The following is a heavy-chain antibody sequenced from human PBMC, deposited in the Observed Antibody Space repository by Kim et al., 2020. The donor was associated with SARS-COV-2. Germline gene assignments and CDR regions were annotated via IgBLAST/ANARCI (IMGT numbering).Heavy chain of an antibody. CDR2: IIPIFGTA. J-gene: IGHJ5*01. CDR3: ARGGQLEYQLLSLNWFDP. D-gene: IGHD2-2*01. CDR1: VGTFSSYA. V-gene: IGHV1-69*13. Sequence: SVKVSCKASVGTFSSYAISWVRQAPGQGLEWMGGIIPIFGTANYAQKFQGRVTITADESTSTDYMELSSLRSEDTAVYYCARGGQLEYQLLSLNWFDPRGQGTLVTVSS.